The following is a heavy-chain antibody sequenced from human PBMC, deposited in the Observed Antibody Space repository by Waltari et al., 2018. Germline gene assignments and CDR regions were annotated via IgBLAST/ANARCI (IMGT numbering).Heavy chain of an antibody. Sequence: QLQLQESGPGLVKPSETLSLTCTVSGGSISSSSYYWGWIRQPPGKGLEWIGSIYYSGSTYYNPSLKSRVTISVDTSKNQFSLKLGSVTAADTAVYYCARRGSGSYYMRGYFDLWGRGTLVTVSS. V-gene: IGHV4-39*07. CDR1: GGSISSSSYY. CDR2: IYYSGST. CDR3: ARRGSGSYYMRGYFDL. J-gene: IGHJ2*01. D-gene: IGHD3-10*01.